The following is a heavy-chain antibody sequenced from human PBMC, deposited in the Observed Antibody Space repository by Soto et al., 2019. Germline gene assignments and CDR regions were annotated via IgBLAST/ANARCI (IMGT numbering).Heavy chain of an antibody. CDR2: IYYSGST. CDR1: GGSISSYY. Sequence: SETLSLTCTVSGGSISSYYWSWIRQPPGKGLEWIGYIYYSGSTNYNPSLKSRVTISVDTSKNQFSLKLSSVTAADTAVYYCAREGGYGLYYFDYWGQGTLVTVAS. V-gene: IGHV4-59*01. CDR3: AREGGYGLYYFDY. D-gene: IGHD5-18*01. J-gene: IGHJ4*02.